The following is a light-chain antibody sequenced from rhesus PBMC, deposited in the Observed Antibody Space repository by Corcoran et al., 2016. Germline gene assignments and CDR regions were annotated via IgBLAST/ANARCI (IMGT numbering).Light chain of an antibody. V-gene: IGLV2-32*02. Sequence: QAALTQPRSVSGSPGQSVTISCTGTGSDIGGYKYVSWYQQHPGTAPKLLIYEVNKRPSGVSDRFSGSKSGNTASLTSSGLQAEDEADYYCSSYAGDNTYIFASGTRLTVL. CDR3: SSYAGDNTYI. CDR2: EVN. J-gene: IGLJ1*01. CDR1: GSDIGGYKY.